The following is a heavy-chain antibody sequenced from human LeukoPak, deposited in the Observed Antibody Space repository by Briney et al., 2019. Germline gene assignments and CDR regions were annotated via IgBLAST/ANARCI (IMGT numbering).Heavy chain of an antibody. D-gene: IGHD6-19*01. V-gene: IGHV3-23*01. CDR2: ISGSGGST. Sequence: GGTLRLSCAASGFTFSKYGMSWVRQAPGKGLEWVSVISGSGGSTYYADSVKGRFTISRDNSKNTLYLQMNSLRAEDTAVYYCARGFPQWLAPNPTIFDYWGQGTLVTVSS. J-gene: IGHJ4*02. CDR3: ARGFPQWLAPNPTIFDY. CDR1: GFTFSKYG.